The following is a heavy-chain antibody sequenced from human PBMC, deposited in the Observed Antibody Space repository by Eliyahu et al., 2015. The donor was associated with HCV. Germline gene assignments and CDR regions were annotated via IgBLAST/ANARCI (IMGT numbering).Heavy chain of an antibody. Sequence: QAQLVESGGGVVQPGRSLRLSXEASGFTFXKYGMHWVRQAPGKGLEWVAVIWYDGSNKYYADSVKGRFTISRDNSENTVYLQMNSLRAEDTAIYYCARDQVEEAVRPEGLDPWGQGTLVTVSS. CDR1: GFTFXKYG. V-gene: IGHV3-33*01. CDR2: IWYDGSNK. J-gene: IGHJ5*02. D-gene: IGHD6-6*01. CDR3: ARDQVEEAVRPEGLDP.